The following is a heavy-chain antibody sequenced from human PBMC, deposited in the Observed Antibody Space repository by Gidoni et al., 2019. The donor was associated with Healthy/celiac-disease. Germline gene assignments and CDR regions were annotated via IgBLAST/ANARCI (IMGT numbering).Heavy chain of an antibody. CDR1: GGTFSSYA. D-gene: IGHD4-4*01. Sequence: QVQLVQSGAEVKKPGSSVKVSCKASGGTFSSYAISWVRQSPGQGLEWMGGIIPICGTANYAQKFQGRVTITANKSTSTAYMELSSLRSEDTAVYYCAREWDYSNPRLDYGMDVWGQGTTVTVSS. J-gene: IGHJ6*02. V-gene: IGHV1-69*06. CDR2: IIPICGTA. CDR3: AREWDYSNPRLDYGMDV.